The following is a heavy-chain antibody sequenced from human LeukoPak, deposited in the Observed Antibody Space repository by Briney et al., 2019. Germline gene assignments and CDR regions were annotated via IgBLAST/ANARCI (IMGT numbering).Heavy chain of an antibody. CDR2: IWYDGSNK. CDR3: GKVYCGGASCSKSGDWFDP. D-gene: IGHD2-2*01. J-gene: IGHJ5*02. Sequence: PGGSLTLSCAASGFTFSTYGMHWVRQAPGKGLDWVAFIWYDGSNKYYADSVKDRFNMSRDNTNNTLYVQMNSLSAEGEAVYYCGKVYCGGASCSKSGDWFDPRGKGNVVSVS. CDR1: GFTFSTYG. V-gene: IGHV3-30*02.